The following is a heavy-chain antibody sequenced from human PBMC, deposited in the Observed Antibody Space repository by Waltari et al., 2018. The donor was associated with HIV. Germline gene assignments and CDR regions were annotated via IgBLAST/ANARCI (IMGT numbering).Heavy chain of an antibody. D-gene: IGHD4-4*01. V-gene: IGHV2-5*02. CDR1: GFSLITSGVS. CDR3: AHRLSNYGYFDY. Sequence: QITLKESGPTLVKPTQTLTLTCSFSGFSLITSGVSVGWIRQPPGKALELLALIYWDNDKSYSPSLKSRLTITKDTSKNQVVLTMTNMDPVDTATYYCAHRLSNYGYFDYWGQGTLVTVSS. CDR2: IYWDNDK. J-gene: IGHJ4*02.